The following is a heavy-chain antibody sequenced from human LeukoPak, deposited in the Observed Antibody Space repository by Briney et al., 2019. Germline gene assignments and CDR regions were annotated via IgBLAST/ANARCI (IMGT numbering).Heavy chain of an antibody. J-gene: IGHJ4*02. CDR3: ARVSDYSNYFDY. D-gene: IGHD4-11*01. V-gene: IGHV3-33*08. CDR1: GFTFSHYW. CDR2: VWYDGSNK. Sequence: GSLRLSCAASGFTFSHYWMTWVRQAPGKGLEWVAVVWYDGSNKYYADSVKGRFTISRDNSKNTLYLQMNSLRAEDTAVYYCARVSDYSNYFDYWGQGTLVTVSS.